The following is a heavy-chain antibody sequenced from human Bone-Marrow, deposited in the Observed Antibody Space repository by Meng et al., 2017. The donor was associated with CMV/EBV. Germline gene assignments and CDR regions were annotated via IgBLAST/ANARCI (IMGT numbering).Heavy chain of an antibody. Sequence: LVESLGGVAQPGASLRLSCAACGFTSSRYGMHWVRQAPGRGPEWVAFIRNDESDKYYGDSVKGRFTISRDTSKNTVDLQMNSLRTEDTAVYYCAKDDPVFHYWGQGTLVTVSS. V-gene: IGHV3-30*02. J-gene: IGHJ4*02. CDR1: GFTSSRYG. CDR2: IRNDESDK. CDR3: AKDDPVFHY.